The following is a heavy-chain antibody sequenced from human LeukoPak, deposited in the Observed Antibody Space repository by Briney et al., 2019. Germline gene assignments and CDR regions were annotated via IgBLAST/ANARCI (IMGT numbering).Heavy chain of an antibody. V-gene: IGHV3-74*01. J-gene: IGHJ4*02. CDR3: ARGVAGTLDY. Sequence: GGSLRLSCAASGFTFSSSWMHWVRQVPGKGLVWVSRLNSDGSSINYADSVKGRFTISRDNAENTLYLQMNSLRVEDTAVYYCARGVAGTLDYWGQGTLVSVSS. CDR2: LNSDGSSI. D-gene: IGHD6-19*01. CDR1: GFTFSSSW.